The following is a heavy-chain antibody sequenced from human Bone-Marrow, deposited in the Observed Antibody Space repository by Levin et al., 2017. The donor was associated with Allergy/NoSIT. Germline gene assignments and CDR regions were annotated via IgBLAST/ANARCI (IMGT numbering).Heavy chain of an antibody. CDR1: GGSISSSSYY. CDR2: IYYSGST. V-gene: IGHV4-39*01. Sequence: SETLSLTCTVSGGSISSSSYYWGWIRQPPGKGLEWIGSIYYSGSTYYNPSLKSRVTISVDTSKNQFSLKLSSVTAADTAVYYCARGGGGPRITIFGVGPLDYWGQGTLVTVSS. D-gene: IGHD3-3*01. J-gene: IGHJ4*02. CDR3: ARGGGGPRITIFGVGPLDY.